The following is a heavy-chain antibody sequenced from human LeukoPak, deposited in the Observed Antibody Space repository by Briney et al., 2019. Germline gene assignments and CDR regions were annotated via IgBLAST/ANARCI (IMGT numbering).Heavy chain of an antibody. Sequence: GSLRLSCAASGFTFSSYSMNWVRQAPGKGLEWVSSISSSSSYIYYADSVKGRFTISRDNAKNSLYLQMNSLRAEDTAVYYCARDSQLYDQPIFDYWGQGTLVTVSS. CDR1: GFTFSSYS. J-gene: IGHJ4*02. CDR3: ARDSQLYDQPIFDY. CDR2: ISSSSSYI. D-gene: IGHD5-18*01. V-gene: IGHV3-21*01.